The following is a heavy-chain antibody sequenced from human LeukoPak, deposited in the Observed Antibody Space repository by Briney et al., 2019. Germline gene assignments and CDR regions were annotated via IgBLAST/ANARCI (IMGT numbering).Heavy chain of an antibody. CDR2: MNPNSGNT. CDR1: GYSENFYG. J-gene: IGHJ6*03. D-gene: IGHD5-18*01. CDR3: ARGPGYSYGYGQSYYYYMDV. Sequence: ASVKVSCKTSGYSENFYGITWVRQATGQGLEWMGWMNPNSGNTGYAQKFQARVTITRNTSISTAYMELSSLRSEDTAVYYCARGPGYSYGYGQSYYYYMDVWGKGTTVTVSS. V-gene: IGHV1-8*01.